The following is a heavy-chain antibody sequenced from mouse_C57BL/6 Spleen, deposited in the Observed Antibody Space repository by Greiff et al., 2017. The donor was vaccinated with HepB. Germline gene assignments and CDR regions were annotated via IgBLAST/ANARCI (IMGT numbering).Heavy chain of an antibody. CDR3: ARWEDYPGY. J-gene: IGHJ2*01. D-gene: IGHD2-4*01. V-gene: IGHV1-69*01. Sequence: QVQLQQPGAELVMPGASVKLSCKASGYTFTSYWMHWVKQRPGQGLEWIGEIDPSDSYTNYNQKFKGKSTLTVDKSSSTAYMQLSSLTSEDSAVYYCARWEDYPGYWGQGTTLTVSS. CDR2: IDPSDSYT. CDR1: GYTFTSYW.